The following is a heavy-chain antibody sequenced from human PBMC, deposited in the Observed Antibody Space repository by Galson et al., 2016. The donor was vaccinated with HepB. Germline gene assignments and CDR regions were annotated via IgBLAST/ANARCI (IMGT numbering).Heavy chain of an antibody. CDR3: PQPAVRLLTGAVDYTGQCPITRDESKNMVYLQINSLKADDAAVYYCANLGVRLSKGGVDY. Sequence: SLRLSCAASGFTSSTYSTYVMYWVRQAPGKGLEWVSAIRGSDGIATYADSVTGRFTIPRDDSKNMVDLQLNSLKADDTAVYNCPQPAVRLLTGAVDYTGQCPITRDESKNMVYLQINSLKADDAAVYYCANLGVRLSKGGVDYWGQGILVTVSP. J-gene: IGHJ4*02. V-gene: IGHV3-23*01. D-gene: IGHD7-27*01. CDR1: GFTSSTYSTYV. CDR2: IRGSDGIA.